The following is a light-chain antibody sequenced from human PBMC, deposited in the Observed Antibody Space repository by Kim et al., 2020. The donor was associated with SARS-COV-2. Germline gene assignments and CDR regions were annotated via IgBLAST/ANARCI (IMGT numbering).Light chain of an antibody. CDR2: ASS. CDR1: QGVNTY. CDR3: QQYYTYPLT. V-gene: IGKV1-8*01. Sequence: ASTGERITITCRASQGVNTYLAWYQQKPGGAPKLLIHASSILHSGVPSRFIGSGAGTDFTLTINSVQSADFATYYCQQYYTYPLTFGGGTKVDIK. J-gene: IGKJ4*01.